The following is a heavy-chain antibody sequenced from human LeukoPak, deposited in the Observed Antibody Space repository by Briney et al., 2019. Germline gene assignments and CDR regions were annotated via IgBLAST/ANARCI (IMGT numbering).Heavy chain of an antibody. V-gene: IGHV3-53*01. CDR2: TYSDLSA. J-gene: IGHJ4*02. D-gene: IGHD4-11*01. CDR1: GFSVSEKY. CDR3: AKAGSYSNYGDFDY. Sequence: GGSLRLYCAASGFSVSEKYMRWVRQAPGKGLEWVSITYSDLSASYADCVNGRFTIARDNSRITLYLQMNSLRAEDTAVYYCAKAGSYSNYGDFDYGGERTVVTVS.